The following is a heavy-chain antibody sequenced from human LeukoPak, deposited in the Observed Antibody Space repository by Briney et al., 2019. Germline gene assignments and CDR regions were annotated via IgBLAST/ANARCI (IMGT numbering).Heavy chain of an antibody. CDR3: ARFSPRAMGNYLDF. CDR2: IYPRGST. CDR1: GYSISNGYF. V-gene: IGHV4-38-2*02. J-gene: IGHJ4*02. D-gene: IGHD7-27*01. Sequence: SETLSLTCTVSGYSISNGYFWGWIRQPPGKGLEWIGYIYPRGSTYYNPSLKSRVILSLDKSANQFSLNLSSVTAADTAVYYCARFSPRAMGNYLDFWGQGTLVTVSS.